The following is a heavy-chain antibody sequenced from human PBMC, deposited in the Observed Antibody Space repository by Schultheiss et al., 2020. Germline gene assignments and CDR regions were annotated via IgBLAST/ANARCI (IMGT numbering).Heavy chain of an antibody. CDR1: GFTFSDHY. CDR2: TRNKANSYTT. CDR3: AKSPRHGSGTYYKPAYYYGMDV. J-gene: IGHJ6*02. Sequence: GESLKISCAASGFTFSDHYMDWVRQAPGKGLEWVGRTRNKANSYTTEYAASVKDRFSISRDDSKNSLSLQMNSLKIEDTAVYYCAKSPRHGSGTYYKPAYYYGMDVWGQGTTVTVSS. V-gene: IGHV3-72*01. D-gene: IGHD3-10*01.